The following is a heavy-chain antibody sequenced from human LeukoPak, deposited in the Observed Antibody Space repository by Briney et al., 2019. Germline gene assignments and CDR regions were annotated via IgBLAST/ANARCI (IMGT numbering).Heavy chain of an antibody. CDR3: AKGWSTSNIYYYYGMDV. J-gene: IGHJ6*02. D-gene: IGHD2-2*01. CDR1: GFTFSSYG. Sequence: GGSLRLSCAASGFTFSSYGMHWVRQAPGKGLEWVAVISYDGSNKYYADSVKGRFTISRDNPKNTLYLQMNSLRAEDTAVYYCAKGWSTSNIYYYYGMDVWGQGTTVTVSS. V-gene: IGHV3-30*18. CDR2: ISYDGSNK.